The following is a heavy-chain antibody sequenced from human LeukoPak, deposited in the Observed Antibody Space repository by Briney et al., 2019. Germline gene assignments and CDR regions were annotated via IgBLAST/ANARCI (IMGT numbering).Heavy chain of an antibody. J-gene: IGHJ5*02. CDR1: GYTLTELS. CDR2: FDPEDGET. Sequence: ASVKVSCKVSGYTLTELSMHWVRQAPGNGLEWMGGFDPEDGETIYAQKFQGRVTMTEDTSTDTAYMELSSLRSEDTAVYYCATGFWSGYYRKDWFDPWGQGTLVTVSS. V-gene: IGHV1-24*01. D-gene: IGHD3-3*01. CDR3: ATGFWSGYYRKDWFDP.